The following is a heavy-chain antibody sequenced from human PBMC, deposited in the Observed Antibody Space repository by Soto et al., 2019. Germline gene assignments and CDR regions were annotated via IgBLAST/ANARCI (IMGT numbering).Heavy chain of an antibody. CDR3: AGGYSSSRDPENYYYYYGMDV. CDR1: GGTFSSYA. J-gene: IGHJ6*02. Sequence: QVQLVQSGAEVKKPGSSVKVSCKASGGTFSSYAISWVRQAPGQGLEWMGGIIPIFGTANYAQKFQGRVTITADESTSTAYMELSSLRSEDTAVYYCAGGYSSSRDPENYYYYYGMDVWGQGTTVTVSS. CDR2: IIPIFGTA. D-gene: IGHD6-13*01. V-gene: IGHV1-69*01.